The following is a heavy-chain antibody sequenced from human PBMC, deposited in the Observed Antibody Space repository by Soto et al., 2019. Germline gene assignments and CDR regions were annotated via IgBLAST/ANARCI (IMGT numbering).Heavy chain of an antibody. J-gene: IGHJ5*02. CDR1: GASISSYY. V-gene: IGHV4-59*01. CDR2: MHHTQGT. D-gene: IGHD3-9*01. CDR3: ARVPFVGYFDWLDP. Sequence: SETLSLSCSVSGASISSYYWTWIRQPPGGGLEWIGYMHHTQGTNDNPSLRGRVHMSIDTSMNQFSLRLTSVTAADTAVYYCARVPFVGYFDWLDPWGHGTLVTVSS.